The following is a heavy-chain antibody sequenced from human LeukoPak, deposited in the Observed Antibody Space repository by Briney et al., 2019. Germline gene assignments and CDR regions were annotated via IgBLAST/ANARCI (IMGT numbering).Heavy chain of an antibody. V-gene: IGHV3-66*01. D-gene: IGHD5-12*01. Sequence: GGSLRLSCAVSGFTVSTNHITWVRQAPGKGLECVSVIYGGGSTYYADSVKGRFTISRDSSKNTVYLQMNSLRAEDTAAYYCAGAGGYSGYGSQGTLITVSS. CDR3: AGAGGYSGY. CDR1: GFTVSTNH. CDR2: IYGGGST. J-gene: IGHJ4*02.